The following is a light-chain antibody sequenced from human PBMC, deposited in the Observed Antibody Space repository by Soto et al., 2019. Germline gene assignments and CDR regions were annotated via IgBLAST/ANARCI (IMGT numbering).Light chain of an antibody. J-gene: IGLJ1*01. V-gene: IGLV2-14*01. CDR3: SLYTTDSTYV. CDR1: SSDVGGYNY. Sequence: QSVLTQPASVSGSPGQSITISCTGTSSDVGGYNYVSWYQQHPGKAPKLMIYEVSNRPSGVSIRFSGSKSGNTASLTISGLQAEDEAEYYCSLYTTDSTYVFGTGTKLTVL. CDR2: EVS.